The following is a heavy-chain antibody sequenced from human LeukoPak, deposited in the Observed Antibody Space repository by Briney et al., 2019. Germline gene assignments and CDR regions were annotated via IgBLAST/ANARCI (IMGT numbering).Heavy chain of an antibody. CDR3: ARVSGYDWESSYDY. CDR2: IYNSGGT. CDR1: GGFITSSFY. V-gene: IGHV4-59*01. Sequence: PSETLSLTCTVSGGFITSSFYWSWIRQSPGKGLEWIGYIYNSGGTKYNPSLKSRVTISVDTSKNQFSLKLSSVTAADTAVYYCARVSGYDWESSYDYWGQGTLVTVSS. D-gene: IGHD5-12*01. J-gene: IGHJ4*02.